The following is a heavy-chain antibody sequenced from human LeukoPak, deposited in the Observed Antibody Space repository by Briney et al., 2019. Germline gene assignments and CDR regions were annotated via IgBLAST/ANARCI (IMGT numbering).Heavy chain of an antibody. CDR3: AKDIDAEYYYDSSGSGPENDY. J-gene: IGHJ4*02. Sequence: QTGGSLRLSCAASGFTFSSYGMHWVRQAPGKGLEWVAVISYDGSNKYYADSVKGRFTISRDNSKNTLYLQMNSLRAEDTAVYYCAKDIDAEYYYDSSGSGPENDYWGQGTLVTVSS. V-gene: IGHV3-30*18. CDR2: ISYDGSNK. CDR1: GFTFSSYG. D-gene: IGHD3-22*01.